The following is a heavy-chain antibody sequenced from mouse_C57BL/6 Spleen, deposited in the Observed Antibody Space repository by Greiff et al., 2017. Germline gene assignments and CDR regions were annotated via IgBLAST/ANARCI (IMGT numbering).Heavy chain of an antibody. CDR1: GYAFSSSW. CDR2: IYPGDGDT. CDR3: ARSVNDGYFPYAMDY. D-gene: IGHD2-3*01. J-gene: IGHJ4*01. Sequence: QVQLQQSGPELVKPGASVKISCKASGYAFSSSWMNWVKQRPGKGLEWIGRIYPGDGDTNYNGKFKGKATLTADKSSSTAYMQLSSLTSEDSAVYFCARSVNDGYFPYAMDYWGQGTSVTVSS. V-gene: IGHV1-82*01.